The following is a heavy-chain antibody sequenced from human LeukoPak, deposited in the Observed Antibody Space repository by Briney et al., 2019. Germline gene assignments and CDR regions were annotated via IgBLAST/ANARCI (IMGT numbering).Heavy chain of an antibody. Sequence: GGSLRLSCAASGFPFSSYWMHWVRQAPGKGLVWVSRIGGDGRSTTYADSVKGRLTISRDNAKNTLYLQMNSLRAEDTAIYYCARAWWEQRWYFDLWGRGTLVTVSS. V-gene: IGHV3-74*01. CDR1: GFPFSSYW. CDR3: ARAWWEQRWYFDL. D-gene: IGHD2-15*01. CDR2: IGGDGRST. J-gene: IGHJ2*01.